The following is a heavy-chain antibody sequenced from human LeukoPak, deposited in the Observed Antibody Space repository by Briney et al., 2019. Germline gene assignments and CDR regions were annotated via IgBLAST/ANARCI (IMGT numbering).Heavy chain of an antibody. CDR3: ARDWGKGDY. V-gene: IGHV3-74*01. CDR1: GFTFSSYW. CDR2: INGDGSSI. D-gene: IGHD3-16*01. Sequence: GGSLRLSCAASGFTFSSYWMHWVRQAPGKGLVWVSRINGDGSSISYADSVKGRFTISRDNSKNTLYLQMNSLRAEDTAVYYCARDWGKGDYWGQGTLVTVSS. J-gene: IGHJ4*02.